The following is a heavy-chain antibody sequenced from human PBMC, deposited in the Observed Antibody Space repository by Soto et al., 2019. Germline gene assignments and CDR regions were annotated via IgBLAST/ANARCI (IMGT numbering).Heavy chain of an antibody. J-gene: IGHJ2*01. D-gene: IGHD2-15*01. V-gene: IGHV3-7*01. CDR3: ARGGADHIVVVVAAHSGYFDL. CDR1: GFTFSSYW. CDR2: IKQDGSEK. Sequence: GGSLRLSCAASGFTFSSYWMSWVRQAPGKGLEWVANIKQDGSEKYYVDSVKGRFTISRDNAKNSLYLQMNSLRAEDTAVYYCARGGADHIVVVVAAHSGYFDLWGRGTLVTVSS.